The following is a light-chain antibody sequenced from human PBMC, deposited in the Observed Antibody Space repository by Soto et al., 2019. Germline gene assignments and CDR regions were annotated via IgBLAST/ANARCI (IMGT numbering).Light chain of an antibody. CDR2: AAI. J-gene: IGKJ1*01. CDR3: QKYYHAPRT. CDR1: QDIANY. Sequence: DIQMTQSPSSLTASVGDRVTITCRASQDIANYLAWYQQKPGKVPQLLIYAAITLQSGSPSRFSGSGAGTDCTLTISILQPEDVASYYCQKYYHAPRTVGQGTKVE. V-gene: IGKV1-27*01.